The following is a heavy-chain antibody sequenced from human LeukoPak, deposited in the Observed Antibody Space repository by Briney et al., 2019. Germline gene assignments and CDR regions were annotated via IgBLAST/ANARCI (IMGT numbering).Heavy chain of an antibody. CDR2: IYWDDDK. J-gene: IGHJ4*02. V-gene: IGHV2-5*02. CDR3: AHRLGPSWFGDRKNYFDY. CDR1: GFSLSTSGVG. Sequence: SGPTLVNPTQTLTLTCTLSGFSLSTSGVGVGWIRQPPGKALEWLALIYWDDDKRYSPSLKSRLTITKDTSKNQVVLTMTNMDPVDTATYYCAHRLGPSWFGDRKNYFDYWGQGTLVTVSS. D-gene: IGHD3-10*01.